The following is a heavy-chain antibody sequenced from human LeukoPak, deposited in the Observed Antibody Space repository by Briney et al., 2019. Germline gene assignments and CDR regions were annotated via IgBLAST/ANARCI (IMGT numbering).Heavy chain of an antibody. CDR3: ARDSQAVGTDFDY. J-gene: IGHJ4*02. CDR2: ISDDGSNK. Sequence: GGSLRLSCAASGFTFSTYGMHWVRQAPGKGLEWSAAISDDGSNKYSADSVKGRFTISRDNAKNSLYLQMHSLRAEDTAVYYCARDSQAVGTDFDYWGQGTLVTVSS. D-gene: IGHD6-13*01. V-gene: IGHV3-30*03. CDR1: GFTFSTYG.